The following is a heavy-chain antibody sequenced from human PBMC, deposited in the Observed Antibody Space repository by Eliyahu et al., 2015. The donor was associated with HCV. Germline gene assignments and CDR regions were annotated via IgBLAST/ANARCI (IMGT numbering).Heavy chain of an antibody. J-gene: IGHJ4*02. D-gene: IGHD1-1*01. CDR2: IYYSGST. Sequence: QLQLQESGPGLVKPSETLSLTCTVXXGXISSSSYYWGWIRQPPGKGLEWIGSIYYSGSTYYNPSLKSRVTISVDTSKNQFSLKLSSVTAADTAVYYCARSLQVHEGPPHTDYWGQGTLVTVSS. CDR1: XGXISSSSYY. V-gene: IGHV4-39*07. CDR3: ARSLQVHEGPPHTDY.